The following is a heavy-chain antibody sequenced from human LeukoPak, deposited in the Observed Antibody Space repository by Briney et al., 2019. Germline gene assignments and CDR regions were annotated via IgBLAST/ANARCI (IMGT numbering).Heavy chain of an antibody. CDR2: IIPMFGTA. CDR1: GGTFSSYA. CDR3: ARSRSGWLADFDY. Sequence: ASVKVSCKASGGTFSSYAISWVRQAPGQGLEWMGGIIPMFGTANYAQKFQGRVTITADKSTSTAYMELSSLRSEDTAVYYCARSRSGWLADFDYWGQGTLVTVSS. J-gene: IGHJ4*02. D-gene: IGHD6-19*01. V-gene: IGHV1-69*06.